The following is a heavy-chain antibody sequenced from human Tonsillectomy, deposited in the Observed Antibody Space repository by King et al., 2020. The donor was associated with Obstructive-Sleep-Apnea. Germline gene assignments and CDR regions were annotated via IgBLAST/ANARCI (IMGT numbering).Heavy chain of an antibody. D-gene: IGHD6-19*01. J-gene: IGHJ4*02. V-gene: IGHV4-59*01. Sequence: QLQESGPGLVKPSETLSLTCTVSGGSISSYYWSWIRQPPGKGLEWIGYIHTSGNTNYNPSLKSRVTMSVDTSKSHFSLKLSSVTAAATAVYYCARDSSGWYDYDSWGQGTLVTVSS. CDR2: IHTSGNT. CDR1: GGSISSYY. CDR3: ARDSSGWYDYDS.